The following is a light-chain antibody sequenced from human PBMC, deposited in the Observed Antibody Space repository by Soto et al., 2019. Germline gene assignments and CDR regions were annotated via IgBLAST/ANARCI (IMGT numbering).Light chain of an antibody. CDR3: QLANRFPIT. CDR2: AAS. CDR1: QGISSW. V-gene: IGKV1-12*01. Sequence: DIQMTQSPSSVSASVGDRVTITCRASQGISSWLVWYQQKPGKAPKLLIYAASSLHTGVPSRFSGSGSGTDVTLTISRLQPEDFATYYCQLANRFPITLGQGTRLEI. J-gene: IGKJ5*01.